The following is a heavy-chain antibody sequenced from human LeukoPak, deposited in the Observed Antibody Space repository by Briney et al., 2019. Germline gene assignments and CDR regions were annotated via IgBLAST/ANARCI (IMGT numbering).Heavy chain of an antibody. J-gene: IGHJ6*03. Sequence: SETLSLTCAVSGGSISSYYWSWIRQPAGKVLEWIGRIYSSGSTNYNPSLKSRVTISLETSKNQFSLKLTSVTAADTAVYYCARAGYYYYYMDVWGKGTTVTVSS. CDR2: IYSSGST. CDR1: GGSISSYY. V-gene: IGHV4-4*07. CDR3: ARAGYYYYYMDV.